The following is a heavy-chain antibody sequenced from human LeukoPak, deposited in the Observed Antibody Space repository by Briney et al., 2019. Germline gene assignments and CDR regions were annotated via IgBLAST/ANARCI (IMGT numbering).Heavy chain of an antibody. CDR3: ARKGRYNWKLPGHDY. V-gene: IGHV4-34*01. Sequence: SETLSLTCAVYGGSLSGYYWSCIRQPPGKGLEWLGEINHSGSTNYNPSLKSRVTISVDTSKNQFSLKLSSVTAADTAVYYCARKGRYNWKLPGHDYWGQGTLVTVSS. CDR1: GGSLSGYY. D-gene: IGHD1-20*01. J-gene: IGHJ4*02. CDR2: INHSGST.